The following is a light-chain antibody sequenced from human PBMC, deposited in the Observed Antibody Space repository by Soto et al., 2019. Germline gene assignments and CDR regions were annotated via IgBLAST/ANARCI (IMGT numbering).Light chain of an antibody. J-gene: IGKJ1*01. V-gene: IGKV3-20*01. CDR3: QQYGSSGT. CDR1: QSVSSSY. Sequence: EIVLSQSPGTLSLSPGERDTLSCRASQSVSSSYLAWYQQKPGQAPRLLIYGASSRATGIPDRFSGSGSGTDSTLTIRRLEPEDFAVDYCQQYGSSGTFGQGTKVDIK. CDR2: GAS.